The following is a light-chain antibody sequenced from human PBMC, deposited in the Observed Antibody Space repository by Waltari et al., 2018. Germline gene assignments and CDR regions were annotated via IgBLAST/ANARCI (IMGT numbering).Light chain of an antibody. J-gene: IGLJ3*02. Sequence: SYALTQPPSVSVSPGQSATITCSGDNLGDKYASWYQQRPGQSPVLVIYQDVMRPSGIPERFSGSNSGNKATLTISETQAMDEADYYCQTWDSSAGVFGGGTKLTVL. CDR2: QDV. V-gene: IGLV3-1*01. CDR3: QTWDSSAGV. CDR1: NLGDKY.